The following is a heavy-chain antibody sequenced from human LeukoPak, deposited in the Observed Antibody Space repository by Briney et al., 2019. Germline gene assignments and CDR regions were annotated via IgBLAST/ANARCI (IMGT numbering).Heavy chain of an antibody. CDR1: GFAFSNFA. Sequence: GGSLRLSCAASGFAFSNFAMGWVRQSPGKGLEWLSTINGGGNTTFYSDSVKGRFTISRDNSKNTLYLHMDSLRPDDTATYYCTKELHVAVAVADYYYFYIDVWGRGTAVTVSS. J-gene: IGHJ6*03. D-gene: IGHD6-19*01. CDR2: INGGGNTT. V-gene: IGHV3-23*01. CDR3: TKELHVAVAVADYYYFYIDV.